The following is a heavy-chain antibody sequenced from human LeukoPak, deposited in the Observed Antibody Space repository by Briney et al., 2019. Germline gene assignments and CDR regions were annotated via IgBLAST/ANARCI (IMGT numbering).Heavy chain of an antibody. J-gene: IGHJ4*02. CDR2: IGGSGGT. CDR3: ARGLGSPTDY. V-gene: IGHV3-23*01. CDR1: GFTFRSYA. D-gene: IGHD1-26*01. Sequence: GGSLRLSCTGSGFTFRSYALSWVRQAPGTGLEWVSAIGGSGGTYYADSVKGRFTISRDNSKNALYLQMNSLRAEDTAVYYCARGLGSPTDYWGQGTLVTVSS.